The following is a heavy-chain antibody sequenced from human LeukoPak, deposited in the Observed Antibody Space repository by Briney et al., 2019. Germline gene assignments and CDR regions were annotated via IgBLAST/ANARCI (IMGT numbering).Heavy chain of an antibody. CDR2: ISASGGST. V-gene: IGHV3-23*01. D-gene: IGHD1-26*01. Sequence: PGGSLRLSCAASGFTFSNYNMNWVRQVPGKGLEWVSGISASGGSTSYADSVRGRFTISRDNSKNTLYVQMNSLRDEDTAVYYGAKDQRWESPHYLDSWGQGTLVTVSS. J-gene: IGHJ4*02. CDR1: GFTFSNYN. CDR3: AKDQRWESPHYLDS.